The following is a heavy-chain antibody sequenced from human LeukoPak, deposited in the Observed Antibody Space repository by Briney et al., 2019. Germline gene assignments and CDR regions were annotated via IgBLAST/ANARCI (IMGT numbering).Heavy chain of an antibody. J-gene: IGHJ4*02. D-gene: IGHD3-22*01. V-gene: IGHV3-15*01. CDR1: GFTFSNAW. Sequence: GGSLRLSCAASGFTFSNAWMSWGRQAPGKGLEWVGRIKSKTDGGTTDYAAPVKGRFTISRDDSKNTLYLQMNSLKTEDTAVYYCTTRYYDSSGYSYYFDYWGQGTLVTVSS. CDR3: TTRYYDSSGYSYYFDY. CDR2: IKSKTDGGTT.